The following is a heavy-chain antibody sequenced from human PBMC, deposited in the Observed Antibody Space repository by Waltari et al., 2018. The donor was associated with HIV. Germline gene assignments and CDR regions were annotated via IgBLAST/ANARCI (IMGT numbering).Heavy chain of an antibody. CDR1: GFNFDDDG. CDR2: INWNGCST. D-gene: IGHD3-10*01. Sequence: EVQLVESGGGVVRPGGSLRLSCVASGFNFDDDGMSWVRHAPGTGLWWVFGINWNGCSTGYADSVRGRFSISRDNAKNSLYLKMNSLRAEDTALYYCARDYGSGSYYNYWGQGTLVTVSS. V-gene: IGHV3-20*04. CDR3: ARDYGSGSYYNY. J-gene: IGHJ4*02.